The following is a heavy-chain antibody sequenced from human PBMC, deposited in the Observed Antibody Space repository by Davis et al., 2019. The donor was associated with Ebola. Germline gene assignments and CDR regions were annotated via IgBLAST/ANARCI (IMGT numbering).Heavy chain of an antibody. CDR1: GGSISSYY. Sequence: PGGSLRLSCTVSGGSISSYYWSWIRQPPGKGLEWIGYIYYSGSTNYNPSLKSRVTISVDTSKNQFSLKLSSVTAADTAVYYCARVSHSPRNSGYDSWGQGTLVTVSS. V-gene: IGHV4-59*01. D-gene: IGHD5-12*01. CDR3: ARVSHSPRNSGYDS. J-gene: IGHJ5*02. CDR2: IYYSGST.